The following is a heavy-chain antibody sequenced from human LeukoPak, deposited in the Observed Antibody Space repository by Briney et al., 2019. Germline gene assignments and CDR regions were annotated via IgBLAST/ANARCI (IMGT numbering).Heavy chain of an antibody. CDR1: GGSISSSNYY. D-gene: IGHD3-3*01. CDR2: IYYSGTS. CDR3: ARRRFDFSPDY. V-gene: IGHV4-39*01. J-gene: IGHJ4*02. Sequence: PSETLSLTCTVSGGSISSSNYYWDWIRQPPGKGLEWIASIYYSGTSFYNPSLRARVTISVDTSKNQSSLRLSSVTAADTAIYYCARRRFDFSPDYWGQGNMVTVSS.